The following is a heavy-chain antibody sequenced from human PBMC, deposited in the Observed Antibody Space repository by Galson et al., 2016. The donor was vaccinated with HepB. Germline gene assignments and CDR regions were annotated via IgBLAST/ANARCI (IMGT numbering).Heavy chain of an antibody. CDR2: ISGSVGNT. CDR3: ATPRGYSYGYWDDTTTDY. V-gene: IGHV3-23*01. J-gene: IGHJ4*02. D-gene: IGHD5-18*01. Sequence: SLRLSCAASGFTFSSYAMSWVRQAPGKGLDWVSAISGSVGNTYSADSLTGRFTISRDNSKNTLYLQMNSLRAEDTAVYYCATPRGYSYGYWDDTTTDYWGQGTLVTVSS. CDR1: GFTFSSYA.